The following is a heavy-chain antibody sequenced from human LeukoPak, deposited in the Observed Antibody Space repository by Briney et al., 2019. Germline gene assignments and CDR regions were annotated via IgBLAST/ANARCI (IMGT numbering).Heavy chain of an antibody. CDR1: GYTFTMYY. CDR3: ARDLGMFSSTRENYFDY. Sequence: ASVKVSCKASGYTFTMYYIHWVRQAPGQGLEWMGIINPSGGSTSYAQKFQGRVTMTRDMSTSTVYMELSSLRSEDTAVYYCARDLGMFSSTRENYFDYWGQGTLVTVSS. D-gene: IGHD3-10*02. CDR2: INPSGGST. V-gene: IGHV1-46*01. J-gene: IGHJ4*02.